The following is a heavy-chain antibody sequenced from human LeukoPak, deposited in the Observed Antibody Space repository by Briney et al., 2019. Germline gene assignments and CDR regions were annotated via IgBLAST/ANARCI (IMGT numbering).Heavy chain of an antibody. CDR3: ARAGDGYNAPFDY. D-gene: IGHD5-24*01. J-gene: IGHJ4*02. Sequence: GGSLRLSCAASGFTFSNYVMSWVRQAPGKGLEWVSVIYSGGSTYYADSVKGRFTISRDNSKNTLYLQMNSLRAEDTAVYYCARAGDGYNAPFDYWGQGTLVTVSS. CDR1: GFTFSNYV. V-gene: IGHV3-53*01. CDR2: IYSGGST.